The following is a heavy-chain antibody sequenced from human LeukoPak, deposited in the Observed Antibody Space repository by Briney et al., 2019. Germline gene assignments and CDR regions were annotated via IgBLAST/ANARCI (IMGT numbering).Heavy chain of an antibody. CDR1: GFAFSNAW. V-gene: IGHV3-23*01. J-gene: IGHJ3*02. D-gene: IGHD1-26*01. CDR3: AKCRTPTYYDAFDI. Sequence: GGSLRLSCAASGFAFSNAWMSWVRQAPGKGLEWVSAISGSGGSTYYADSVKGRFTISRDDSKNTLDLQMNSLRVEDTAVYYCAKCRTPTYYDAFDIWGQGTVVTVSS. CDR2: ISGSGGST.